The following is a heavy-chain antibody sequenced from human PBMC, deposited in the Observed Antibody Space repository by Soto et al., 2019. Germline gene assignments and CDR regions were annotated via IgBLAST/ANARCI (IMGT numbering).Heavy chain of an antibody. Sequence: GGSLRLSCAASGFTFSDHYMDWVRQAPGKGLEWVGRTRNKANSYTTEYAASVKGRFTISRDDSKKSLYLQMNSLKTEDTAVYYCARVSTSDYYDSSGYYYEYFDYWGQGSMVSVSS. CDR1: GFTFSDHY. CDR3: ARVSTSDYYDSSGYYYEYFDY. D-gene: IGHD3-22*01. CDR2: TRNKANSYTT. J-gene: IGHJ4*02. V-gene: IGHV3-72*01.